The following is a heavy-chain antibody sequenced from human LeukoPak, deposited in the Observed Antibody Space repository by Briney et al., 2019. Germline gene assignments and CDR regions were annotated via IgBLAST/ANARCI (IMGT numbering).Heavy chain of an antibody. D-gene: IGHD4-17*01. V-gene: IGHV4-34*01. J-gene: IGHJ4*02. CDR2: INHSGNT. CDR1: GGSFSGYY. CDR3: ARAGYGDSDFDY. Sequence: SETLSLTCAVYGGSFSGYYWSWIRQPPGKGLEWIGEINHSGNTNYNPSLKSRVTISVDTSKNQFSLKLSSVTAADTAVYYCARAGYGDSDFDYWGQGTLVTVSS.